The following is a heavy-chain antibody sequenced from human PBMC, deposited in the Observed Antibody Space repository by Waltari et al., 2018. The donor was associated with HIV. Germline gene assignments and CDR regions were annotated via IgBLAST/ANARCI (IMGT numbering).Heavy chain of an antibody. J-gene: IGHJ4*02. V-gene: IGHV4-61*02. Sequence: QVQLPESGPGLLKPSQTLSLTCTVSGGPISSASYYWTWIRQSAGKGLEWIGRIYTSGSTSYNPSLKRRVSISIDTSRNQFSLKLTSVTATDTAVYYCARDDLGSGWFFDYWGPGTLVTVSS. D-gene: IGHD6-19*01. CDR2: IYTSGST. CDR3: ARDDLGSGWFFDY. CDR1: GGPISSASYY.